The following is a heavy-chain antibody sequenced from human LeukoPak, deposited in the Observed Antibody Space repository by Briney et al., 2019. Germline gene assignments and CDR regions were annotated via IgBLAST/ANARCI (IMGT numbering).Heavy chain of an antibody. CDR3: ARAGSGRSPDWFDP. V-gene: IGHV3-48*04. Sequence: PGGSLRLSCAASGFTFSSYGMNWVRQAPGKWLEWVSYISSSGSTIYYADSVKGRFTISRDNAKNSLYLQMNSLRAEDTAVYYCARAGSGRSPDWFDPWGQGTLVTVSS. CDR2: ISSSGSTI. CDR1: GFTFSSYG. D-gene: IGHD1-26*01. J-gene: IGHJ5*02.